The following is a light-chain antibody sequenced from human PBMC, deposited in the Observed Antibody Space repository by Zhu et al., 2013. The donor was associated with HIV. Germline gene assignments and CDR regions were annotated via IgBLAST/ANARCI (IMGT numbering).Light chain of an antibody. CDR1: SSDVGGYNY. CDR2: EVS. V-gene: IGLV2-14*01. CDR3: SSYTSSNTLLYV. Sequence: QSALTQAASVSGSPGQSITVSCTGTSSDVGGYNYVSWYQQHPGKAPKLMISEVSNRPSGVSNRFSGSKSGNTASLTISGLQAEDEADYYCSSYTSSNTLLYVFGTGTKVTVL. J-gene: IGLJ1*01.